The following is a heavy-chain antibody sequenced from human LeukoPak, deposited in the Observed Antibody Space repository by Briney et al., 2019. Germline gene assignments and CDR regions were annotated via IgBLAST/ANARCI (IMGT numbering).Heavy chain of an antibody. J-gene: IGHJ3*02. D-gene: IGHD1-26*01. CDR3: AKEGDSGWELLGAFDI. V-gene: IGHV3-9*03. Sequence: PGRSLRLSCAASGFTFDDYAMHWVRQAPGKGLEWVSGISWNSGSIGYADSVKGRFTISRDNAKNSLYLQMNSLRAEDMALYYCAKEGDSGWELLGAFDIWGQGTMVTVSS. CDR1: GFTFDDYA. CDR2: ISWNSGSI.